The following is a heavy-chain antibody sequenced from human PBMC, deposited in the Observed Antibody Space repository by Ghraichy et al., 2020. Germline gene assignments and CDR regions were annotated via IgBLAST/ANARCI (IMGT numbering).Heavy chain of an antibody. CDR3: TTFRMIVVGKWGADY. J-gene: IGHJ4*02. CDR2: IKSQTDGGTT. CDR1: GFTFSNAW. D-gene: IGHD3-22*01. Sequence: ESLNISCAASGFTFSNAWMSWVRQAPGKGLEWVGRIKSQTDGGTTDYAAPVKGRFTISRDDSKNTLYLQMNSLETEDTAVYYCTTFRMIVVGKWGADYWGQGTLVTVSS. V-gene: IGHV3-15*01.